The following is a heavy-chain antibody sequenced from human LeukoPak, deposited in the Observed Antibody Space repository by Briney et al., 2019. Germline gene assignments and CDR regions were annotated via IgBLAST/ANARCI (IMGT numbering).Heavy chain of an antibody. CDR1: GFSFRSYA. D-gene: IGHD3-3*01. J-gene: IGHJ4*02. CDR3: AKGLYYDFWSGYLAY. CDR2: ISGSGGST. V-gene: IGHV3-23*01. Sequence: PGGSLRLSCAASGFSFRSYAMSWVRQAPGEGREWVSAISGSGGSTYYADSVKGRFTISRDNSKNTLYLQMNSRRAEDTAVYYCAKGLYYDFWSGYLAYWGQGTLVTVSS.